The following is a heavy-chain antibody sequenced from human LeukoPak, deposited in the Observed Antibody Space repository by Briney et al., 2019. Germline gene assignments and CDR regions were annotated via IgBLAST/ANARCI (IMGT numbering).Heavy chain of an antibody. J-gene: IGHJ5*02. CDR1: GFTFSDYY. CDR2: ISSSGSTI. CDR3: ARDLVDEGATSSNWFDP. V-gene: IGHV3-11*04. Sequence: PGGSLRLSCAASGFTFSDYYMSWIRQAPGKGLEWVSYISSSGSTIYYADSVKGRFTISRDNAKNSLYLQINSLRAEDTAVYYCARDLVDEGATSSNWFDPWGQGTLVTVSS. D-gene: IGHD1-26*01.